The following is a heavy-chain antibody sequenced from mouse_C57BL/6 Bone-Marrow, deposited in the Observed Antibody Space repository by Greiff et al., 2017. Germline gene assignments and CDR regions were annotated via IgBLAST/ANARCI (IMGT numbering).Heavy chain of an antibody. D-gene: IGHD2-5*01. CDR3: ARHYSNYRAWFAY. CDR1: GYTFTSYW. J-gene: IGHJ3*01. CDR2: IHPNSGST. Sequence: QVQLQQPGAELVKPGASVKLSCKASGYTFTSYWMHWVKQRPGQGLEWIGMIHPNSGSTNYNEKFKSKATLTVDKSSSTAYMQLSSLTSEDSAVYYCARHYSNYRAWFAYWGQGTLVTVSA. V-gene: IGHV1-64*01.